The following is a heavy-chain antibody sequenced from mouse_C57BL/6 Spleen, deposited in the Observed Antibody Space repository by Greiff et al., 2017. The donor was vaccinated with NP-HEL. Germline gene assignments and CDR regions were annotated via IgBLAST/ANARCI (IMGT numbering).Heavy chain of an antibody. CDR2: IDPSDSET. J-gene: IGHJ3*01. Sequence: QVQLQQPGAELVRPGSSVKLSCKASGYTFTSYWMHWVKQRPIQGLEWIGNIDPSDSETHYNQKFKDKATLTVDKSSSTAYMQLSSLTSEDSAVYYCARSGNYVAWFAYWGQGTLVTVSA. D-gene: IGHD2-1*01. CDR3: ARSGNYVAWFAY. CDR1: GYTFTSYW. V-gene: IGHV1-52*01.